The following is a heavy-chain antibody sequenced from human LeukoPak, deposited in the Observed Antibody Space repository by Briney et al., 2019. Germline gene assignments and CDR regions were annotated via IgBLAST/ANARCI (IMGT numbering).Heavy chain of an antibody. J-gene: IGHJ4*02. D-gene: IGHD3-3*01. CDR3: ASGRTYYDFWSGYYTGLDY. CDR2: INHSEST. CDR1: GGSFSGYY. V-gene: IGHV4-34*01. Sequence: SETLSLTCAVYGGSFSGYYLSWIRQPPGKGLEWIGEINHSESTNYNPSLKSRVTISVAPSKSQCSLRLSSVTAADTVVYSCASGRTYYDFWSGYYTGLDYWGQGTLVTVSS.